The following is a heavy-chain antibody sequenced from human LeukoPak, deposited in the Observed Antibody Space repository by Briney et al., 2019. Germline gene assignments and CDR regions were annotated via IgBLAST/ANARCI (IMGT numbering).Heavy chain of an antibody. CDR3: ARVNSGTFDY. CDR1: GGSVSSRPHF. J-gene: IGHJ4*02. CDR2: IYYTGSA. V-gene: IGHV4-39*07. Sequence: SETLSLTCTVSGGSVSSRPHFWAWIRQTPGKGLEWIGTIYYTGSANYNPSLKSRVTMSLDTSKSQFSLKLSSVTAADTAVYYCARVNSGTFDYWGQGTLVTVSS. D-gene: IGHD1-26*01.